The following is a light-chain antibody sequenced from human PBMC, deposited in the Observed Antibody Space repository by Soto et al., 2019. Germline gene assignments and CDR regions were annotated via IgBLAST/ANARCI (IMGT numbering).Light chain of an antibody. CDR3: QQSSSYPVT. J-gene: IGKJ2*01. CDR1: QSISSW. Sequence: DIQMTQSPSTLSASVGDRVTITCRDSQSISSWLAWYQQKPGKAPNLLIYKASNLESGVPSRFSGSGSGTEFTLTISSLQPDEFATYYCQQSSSYPVTFGQGTKLEIK. CDR2: KAS. V-gene: IGKV1-5*03.